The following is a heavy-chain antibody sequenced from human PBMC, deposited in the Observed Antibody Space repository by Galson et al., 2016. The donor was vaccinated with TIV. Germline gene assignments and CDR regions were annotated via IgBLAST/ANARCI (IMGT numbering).Heavy chain of an antibody. V-gene: IGHV3-21*06. Sequence: SLRLSCAASGFTFSSYSMNWVRQAPGKRLEWVSSITSSSSYLYYADSVKGRFTISRDNAKNSLFLQMTTLRADDTAVYYCARDTEQYNSFTDTFDVWGQGTMVTVSS. CDR1: GFTFSSYS. CDR3: ARDTEQYNSFTDTFDV. D-gene: IGHD6-6*01. CDR2: ITSSSSYL. J-gene: IGHJ3*01.